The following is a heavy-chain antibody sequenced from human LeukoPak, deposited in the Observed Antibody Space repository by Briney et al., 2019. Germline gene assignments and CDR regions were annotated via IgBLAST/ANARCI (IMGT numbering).Heavy chain of an antibody. J-gene: IGHJ4*02. Sequence: GGSLRLSCAASGFTFSSYWMHWVRQAPGKGLVWVSRINSDGSSTSYADSVKGRFTISRDNSKNTLYLQMNSLRAEDTAVYYCARGPLMVRGVITPFDYWGQGTLVTVSS. CDR3: ARGPLMVRGVITPFDY. D-gene: IGHD3-10*01. V-gene: IGHV3-74*01. CDR1: GFTFSSYW. CDR2: INSDGSST.